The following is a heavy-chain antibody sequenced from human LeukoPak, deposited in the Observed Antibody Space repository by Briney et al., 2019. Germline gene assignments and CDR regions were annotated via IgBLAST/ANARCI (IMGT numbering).Heavy chain of an antibody. Sequence: SETLSLTCTVSGGSISSYYWSWIRQPAGKGLEWIGRIYTSGSTNYNPSLKSRVTMSVDTSKNQFSLELSSVTAADTAVYYCARSTVTTFRYYYYMDVWGKGTTVTVSS. CDR1: GGSISSYY. V-gene: IGHV4-4*07. CDR3: ARSTVTTFRYYYYMDV. CDR2: IYTSGST. D-gene: IGHD4-17*01. J-gene: IGHJ6*03.